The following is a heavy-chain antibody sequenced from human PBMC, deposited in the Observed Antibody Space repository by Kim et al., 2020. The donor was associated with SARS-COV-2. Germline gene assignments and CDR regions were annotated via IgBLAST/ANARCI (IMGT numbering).Heavy chain of an antibody. J-gene: IGHJ5*02. D-gene: IGHD4-17*01. CDR2: IYYSGST. CDR3: ARAPFFVTVTTVGSWFDP. Sequence: SETLSLTCTVSGGSISSYYWSWIRQPPGKGLEWIGYIYYSGSTNYNPSLKSRVTISVDTSKNQFSLKLSSVTAADTAVYYCARAPFFVTVTTVGSWFDPWGQGTLVTVSS. V-gene: IGHV4-59*13. CDR1: GGSISSYY.